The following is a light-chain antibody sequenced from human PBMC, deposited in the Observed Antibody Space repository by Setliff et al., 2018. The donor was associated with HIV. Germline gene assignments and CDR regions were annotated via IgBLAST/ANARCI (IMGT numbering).Light chain of an antibody. CDR2: DVS. V-gene: IGLV2-14*03. J-gene: IGLJ1*01. Sequence: QSVLTQPASVSGTPGQSITISCIGTNSDVGGYNYVSWYQQHPGKAPKLLIYDVSDRPSGVSRRFSGSKSGDTASLTISGLQAEDEADYYCKSYTGSSPLYVFGRGTKV. CDR3: KSYTGSSPLYV. CDR1: NSDVGGYNY.